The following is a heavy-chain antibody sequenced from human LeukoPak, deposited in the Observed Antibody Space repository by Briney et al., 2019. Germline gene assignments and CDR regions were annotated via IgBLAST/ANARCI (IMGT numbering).Heavy chain of an antibody. CDR3: ARDLPYDSSGYYLFDY. CDR1: EYTFTGYY. V-gene: IGHV1-2*04. Sequence: GASVKVSCKASEYTFTGYYLHWVRQAPGQGLECMYWINPISGDTNYAQRFQGWVTLTRVTSISTAFLELRSLRSDDTAVYYCARDLPYDSSGYYLFDYWGQGTLVTVSS. J-gene: IGHJ4*02. D-gene: IGHD3-22*01. CDR2: INPISGDT.